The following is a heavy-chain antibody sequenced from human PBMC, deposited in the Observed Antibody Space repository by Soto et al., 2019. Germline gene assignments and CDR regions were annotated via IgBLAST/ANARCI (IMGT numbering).Heavy chain of an antibody. V-gene: IGHV1-18*01. Sequence: QVHLVQSGAEVKKPGASVKVSCKASGYTFTSYGITWVRQAPGQGLEWMGWISAHTGNTDYAQKLKGRVIVTRDTSTSTAYMELTSLISDDTAVYYFASGRYGDYWGQGALVTVSS. CDR2: ISAHTGNT. CDR1: GYTFTSYG. D-gene: IGHD1-26*01. CDR3: ASGRYGDY. J-gene: IGHJ4*02.